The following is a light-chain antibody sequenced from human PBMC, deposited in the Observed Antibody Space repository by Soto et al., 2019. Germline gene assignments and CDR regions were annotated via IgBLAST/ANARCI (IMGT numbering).Light chain of an antibody. J-gene: IGLJ1*01. CDR2: EVS. CDR1: SSDVGGYNY. CDR3: SSYVGSNNSV. V-gene: IGLV2-8*01. Sequence: QSALTQPPSASGSPGQSVTISCTGTSSDVGGYNYVSWYQQHPGKAPKLMIYEVSKRPSGVPDRFSGSESGNTASLTVSGLRAEDEADYYCSSYVGSNNSVFGTGTKVTVL.